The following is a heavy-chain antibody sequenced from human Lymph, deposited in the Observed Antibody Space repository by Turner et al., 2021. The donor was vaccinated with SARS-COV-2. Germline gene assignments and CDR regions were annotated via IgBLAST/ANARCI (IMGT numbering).Heavy chain of an antibody. V-gene: IGHV3-30*04. D-gene: IGHD3-22*01. CDR3: ARDRDSSGWVDY. CDR2: ISYDGSDK. CDR1: GFTFSSYA. Sequence: QVQLVESGGGVVQPGRSLRLSCAPSGFTFSSYAMHWVRQAPGKGLEWVAFISYDGSDKYYADSVKGRFTFSRDNSKNTLYLQMNSLRAEDTAVYYCARDRDSSGWVDYWGQGTLVTVSS. J-gene: IGHJ4*02.